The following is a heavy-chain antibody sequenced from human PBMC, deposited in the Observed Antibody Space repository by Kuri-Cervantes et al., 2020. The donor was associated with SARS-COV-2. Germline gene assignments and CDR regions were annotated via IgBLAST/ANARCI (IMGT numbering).Heavy chain of an antibody. CDR1: GFTFSDYG. CDR3: AKDQHGIVVVVAAIDY. CDR2: IQHDGSNK. D-gene: IGHD2-15*01. J-gene: IGHJ4*02. Sequence: GGSLRLSCAASGFTFSDYGMQWVRQAPGKGLEWVAFIQHDGSNKYYADSVKGQFTISRDNSKNTLYLQMNSLRAEDTAVYYCAKDQHGIVVVVAAIDYWGQGALVTVSS. V-gene: IGHV3-30*02.